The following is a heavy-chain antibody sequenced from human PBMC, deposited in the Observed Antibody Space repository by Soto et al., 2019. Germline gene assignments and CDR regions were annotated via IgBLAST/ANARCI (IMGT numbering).Heavy chain of an antibody. CDR3: ASFKSAGGSWYYSYYGMDV. CDR1: GYTFTSYD. V-gene: IGHV1-8*01. CDR2: MNPNSGNT. D-gene: IGHD6-13*01. Sequence: ASVKVSCKASGYTFTSYDINWVRQATGQGLEWMGWMNPNSGNTGYAQKFQGRVTMTRNTSISTAYMELSSLRSEDTAVYYCASFKSAGGSWYYSYYGMDVWGQGTTVTVSS. J-gene: IGHJ6*02.